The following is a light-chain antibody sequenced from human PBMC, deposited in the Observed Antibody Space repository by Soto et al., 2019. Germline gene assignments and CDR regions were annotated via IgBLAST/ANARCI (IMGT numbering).Light chain of an antibody. J-gene: IGKJ1*01. CDR2: GAS. CDR3: QQFGSSHPWT. Sequence: EIVLTQSPGTLSLSPGERATLSCRASQSVTSSYLAWYQHKRGQAPRLLIYGASNRATGIPDRFSGSGSGTDCTLTISRLEPEDFAVYSCQQFGSSHPWTFGQGTKVEIK. CDR1: QSVTSSY. V-gene: IGKV3-20*01.